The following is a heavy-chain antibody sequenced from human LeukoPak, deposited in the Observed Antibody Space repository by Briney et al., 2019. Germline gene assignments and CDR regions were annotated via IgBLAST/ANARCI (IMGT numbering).Heavy chain of an antibody. J-gene: IGHJ5*02. CDR1: GGSISSYY. CDR3: ARNYGGGVWFDP. D-gene: IGHD4-23*01. Sequence: SETLSLTCTVSGGSISSYYWRWIRQPPGKGREWIGYIYYSGSTYYNPSLKSRVTISVDTTKNQFSLKLSSVTAADTAVYYCARNYGGGVWFDPWGQGTLVTVSS. CDR2: IYYSGST. V-gene: IGHV4-59*01.